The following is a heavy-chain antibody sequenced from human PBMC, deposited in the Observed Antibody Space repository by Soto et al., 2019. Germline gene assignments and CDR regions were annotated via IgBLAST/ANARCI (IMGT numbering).Heavy chain of an antibody. Sequence: ASVKVSCKASGYTFTSYAMHWVRQAPGQRLEWMGWINAGNGNTKYSQKFQGRVTITRDTSASTAYMELSSLRSEDTAVYYCARDREQWLVYYYYYGMDVGGKGPTVTVSS. V-gene: IGHV1-3*01. CDR2: INAGNGNT. CDR1: GYTFTSYA. J-gene: IGHJ6*04. D-gene: IGHD6-19*01. CDR3: ARDREQWLVYYYYYGMDV.